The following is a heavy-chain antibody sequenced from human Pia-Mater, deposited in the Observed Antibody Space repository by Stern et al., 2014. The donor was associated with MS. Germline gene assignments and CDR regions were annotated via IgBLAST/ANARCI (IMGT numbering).Heavy chain of an antibody. CDR1: GYTFINYD. Sequence: MQLVESGSQVRKPGASVKVSCQASGYTFINYDIFWVRQATGQGLEWMGWMNPNNANTGHAQKFQGRVTMTRKTSISTAYMELSGLRSDDTAVYYCVRGGLSYGYGLDAWGQGTAVIVSS. D-gene: IGHD3-16*01. J-gene: IGHJ6*02. V-gene: IGHV1-8*01. CDR3: VRGGLSYGYGLDA. CDR2: MNPNNANT.